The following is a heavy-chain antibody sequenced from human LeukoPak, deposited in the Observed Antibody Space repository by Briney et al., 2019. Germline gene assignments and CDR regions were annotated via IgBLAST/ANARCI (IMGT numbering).Heavy chain of an antibody. CDR1: GYTFTSYA. CDR2: INAGNGNT. CDR3: ARDHIVVVTANHYYYYGMDV. V-gene: IGHV1-3*01. Sequence: GASVTVSCTASGYTFTSYAMHWVRQAPGQRLEWMGWINAGNGNTKYSQKFQGRVTITRDTSASTAYMELSSLRSEDTAVYYCARDHIVVVTANHYYYYGMDVWGQGTTVTVSS. D-gene: IGHD2-21*02. J-gene: IGHJ6*02.